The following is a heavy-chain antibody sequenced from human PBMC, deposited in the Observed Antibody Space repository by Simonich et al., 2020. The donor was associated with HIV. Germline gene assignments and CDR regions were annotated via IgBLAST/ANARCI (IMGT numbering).Heavy chain of an antibody. Sequence: QVQLQQWGAGLLKPSETLSLTCAVYGGSFSGYYWSWIRQPPGKGLEWIGEIKHSGRTNYNPSLTSRVTISVDTSKNQFSLKLSSVTAADTAVYYCARRHPTTVTTPYFDYWVQGTLVTVSS. D-gene: IGHD4-17*01. J-gene: IGHJ4*02. CDR3: ARRHPTTVTTPYFDY. CDR2: IKHSGRT. V-gene: IGHV4-34*01. CDR1: GGSFSGYY.